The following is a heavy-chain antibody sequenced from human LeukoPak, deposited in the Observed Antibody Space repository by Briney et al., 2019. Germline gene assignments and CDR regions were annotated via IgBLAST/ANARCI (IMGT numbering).Heavy chain of an antibody. D-gene: IGHD1-14*01. Sequence: SETLSLTCAVYGGSFSGYYWSWIRQPPGKGLEWIGEINHSGSTNYNPSLKSRVTISVDTSKNQFSLKLSSVTAADTAVYYCARHVPGRMGWFDPWGQGTLVTVSS. V-gene: IGHV4-34*01. J-gene: IGHJ5*02. CDR2: INHSGST. CDR3: ARHVPGRMGWFDP. CDR1: GGSFSGYY.